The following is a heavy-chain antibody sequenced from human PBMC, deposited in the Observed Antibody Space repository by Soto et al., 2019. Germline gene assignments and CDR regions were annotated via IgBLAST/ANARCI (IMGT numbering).Heavy chain of an antibody. J-gene: IGHJ6*02. V-gene: IGHV3-30*18. Sequence: QVQLVESGGGVVQPGGSLRLSCTASGFTFTTFGIHWVRQAPGKGLEWVALISYDGHNKYYSDSVKGRFTISRDNYKNTLSLQMNSLSAVDTAVYYCAKDLQAYGDYNYYYYGMDVWGQGTTVSVSS. CDR2: ISYDGHNK. CDR1: GFTFTTFG. D-gene: IGHD4-17*01. CDR3: AKDLQAYGDYNYYYYGMDV.